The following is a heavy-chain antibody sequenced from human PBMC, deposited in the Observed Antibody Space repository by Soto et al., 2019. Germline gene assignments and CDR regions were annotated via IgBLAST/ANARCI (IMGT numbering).Heavy chain of an antibody. CDR3: AKDISVLATIEYFDY. D-gene: IGHD2-8*02. Sequence: QVQLVESGGGVVQPGRSLRLSCAASGFTFSSYGMHWVRQAPGKGLEWVAVIAYDGSKNYYADSVKGRFTISRDNSKNTLFLQMNSLRPEDTAVYFCAKDISVLATIEYFDYWGQGTLVTVSS. V-gene: IGHV3-30*18. CDR2: IAYDGSKN. CDR1: GFTFSSYG. J-gene: IGHJ4*02.